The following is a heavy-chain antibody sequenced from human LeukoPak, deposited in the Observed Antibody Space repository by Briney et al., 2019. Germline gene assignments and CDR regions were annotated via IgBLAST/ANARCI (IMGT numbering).Heavy chain of an antibody. D-gene: IGHD5-12*01. V-gene: IGHV3-33*06. CDR1: GFTFSSYG. CDR3: AKDRSGYDPLDY. J-gene: IGHJ4*02. Sequence: GRSLRLSCAASGFTFSSYGMHWVRQAPGKGLEWVAVIWYDGSNKYYADSVKGRFTISRDNSKNTLYLQMNSLRAEDTAVYYCAKDRSGYDPLDYWGQGTLVTVSS. CDR2: IWYDGSNK.